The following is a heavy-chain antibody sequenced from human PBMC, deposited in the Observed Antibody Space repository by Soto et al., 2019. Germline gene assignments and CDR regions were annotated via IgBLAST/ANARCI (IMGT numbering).Heavy chain of an antibody. V-gene: IGHV1-18*04. CDR1: GYTFTNHG. Sequence: QVQLVQSGPEVKKSGASVKVSCKASGYTFTNHGISWVRQAPGHGLEWMGWVSGYNGKTKYAQEWQGRVTMTPETSTSTAYMELRSLRSDDTAVYYCARDLYPLAYYFDYWGQGTLVTVSS. CDR2: VSGYNGKT. CDR3: ARDLYPLAYYFDY. J-gene: IGHJ4*02. D-gene: IGHD2-8*01.